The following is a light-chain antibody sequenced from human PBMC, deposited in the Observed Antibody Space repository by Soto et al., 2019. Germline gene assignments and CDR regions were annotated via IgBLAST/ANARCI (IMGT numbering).Light chain of an antibody. CDR2: GAS. CDR3: QQYGSSPVT. V-gene: IGKV3-20*01. Sequence: EIVLTQSPGTLSLSPGEIATLSCRASQSISSSYLAWYQQKPGQAPRLLIYGASSRATGIPDRFSGSGSGRDFTLTISRLEPEDVAVYYCQQYGSSPVTFGPGTKVDIK. J-gene: IGKJ3*01. CDR1: QSISSSY.